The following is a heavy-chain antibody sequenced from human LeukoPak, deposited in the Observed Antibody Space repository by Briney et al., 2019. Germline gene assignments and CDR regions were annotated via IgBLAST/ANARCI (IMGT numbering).Heavy chain of an antibody. CDR2: ISAYNGNT. CDR1: GYAFTGYY. J-gene: IGHJ3*02. Sequence: WASVKVSCKASGYAFTGYYIHWVRQAPGQGLEWMGWISAYNGNTNYAQMLQGRVTMTTDTSTSTAYMELRSLRSDDTAVYCARGLQETLGWLKAFSAFDIWGQGTMVTVSS. D-gene: IGHD5-24*01. V-gene: IGHV1-18*04. CDR3: ARGLQETLGWLKAFSAFDI.